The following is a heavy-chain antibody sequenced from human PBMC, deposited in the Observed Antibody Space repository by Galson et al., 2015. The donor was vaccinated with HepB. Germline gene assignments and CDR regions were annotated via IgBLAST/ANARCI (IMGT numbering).Heavy chain of an antibody. CDR2: IKSETGGGTT. V-gene: IGHV3-15*01. CDR3: TTALCRATGTLY. J-gene: IGHJ4*02. D-gene: IGHD1-26*01. Sequence: SLRLSCAASGLIFSNAWMSWVRQAPGKGLEWVGSIKSETGGGTTDYAAPVKGRFTISRDDSTNTVYLQMNSLKTEDTAMYFCTTALCRATGTLYWCQGTLVTVSS. CDR1: GLIFSNAW.